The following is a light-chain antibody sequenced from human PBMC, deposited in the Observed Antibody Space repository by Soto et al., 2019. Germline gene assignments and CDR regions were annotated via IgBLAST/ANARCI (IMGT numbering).Light chain of an antibody. CDR1: SSDVGGYNY. J-gene: IGLJ1*01. V-gene: IGLV2-14*01. CDR3: NSYTSTYTLV. Sequence: QSALTQPASVSGSPGQSITISCTGTSSDVGGYNYVSWYQQHPDKAPKLMIFEVSNRPSGFSSRFSASKYGNTATLTISGLQPEDEADYYCNSYTSTYTLVFGTGTKVTVL. CDR2: EVS.